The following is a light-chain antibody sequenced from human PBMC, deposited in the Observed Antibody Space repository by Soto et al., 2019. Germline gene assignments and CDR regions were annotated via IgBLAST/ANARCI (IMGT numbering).Light chain of an antibody. J-gene: IGLJ3*02. CDR2: DTT. CDR3: LLSYSGTNWV. Sequence: QTVVTHEPSLTVSPGGTVTLTCGSSTGAVTSGNYPYWFQKKPGQAPRTLIYDTTNKQSWTPARFSGSLLGGKAALTLAGAQTDDEADYYCLLSYSGTNWVFGGGTKVTVL. V-gene: IGLV7-46*01. CDR1: TGAVTSGNY.